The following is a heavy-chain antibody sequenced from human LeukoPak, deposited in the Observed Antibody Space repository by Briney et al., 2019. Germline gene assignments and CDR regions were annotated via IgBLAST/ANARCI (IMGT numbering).Heavy chain of an antibody. V-gene: IGHV3-48*03. CDR3: ARDQVSVAGTGIDY. Sequence: GGSLRLSCAASGFTFSSYEMNWVRQAPGKGLEWVSYISSSGNSISYADSVKGRFTISRDNAKNSLYLQMNSLRAEDTAVYYCARDQVSVAGTGIDYWGQGTLVTVSS. J-gene: IGHJ4*02. CDR2: ISSSGNSI. D-gene: IGHD6-13*01. CDR1: GFTFSSYE.